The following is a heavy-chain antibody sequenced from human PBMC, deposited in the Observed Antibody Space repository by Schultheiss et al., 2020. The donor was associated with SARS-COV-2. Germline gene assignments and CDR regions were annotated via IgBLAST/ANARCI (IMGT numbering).Heavy chain of an antibody. V-gene: IGHV4-31*03. J-gene: IGHJ1*01. CDR2: IYYSGST. CDR3: ASTGPRDHDYGDYGRYFQH. CDR1: GGSISSGGYY. Sequence: SETLSLTCTVSGGSISSGGYYWSWIRQHPGKGLEWIGYIYYSGSTYYNPSLKSRVTISVDTSKNQFSLKLSSVTAADTAVYYCASTGPRDHDYGDYGRYFQHWGQGTLVTVSS. D-gene: IGHD4-17*01.